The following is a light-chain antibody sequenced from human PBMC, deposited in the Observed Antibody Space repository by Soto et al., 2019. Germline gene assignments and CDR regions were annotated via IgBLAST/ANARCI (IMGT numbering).Light chain of an antibody. CDR3: SSYTSTSSYV. Sequence: QSALTQPASVSGSPGQSITVSCTGTSSDVGGYNSVSWYQQHPGKPPKLIIYEVSNRPSGVSDRFSGSKSANTASLTISGLQAEDEADYYCSSYTSTSSYVFATGTKVTVL. CDR1: SSDVGGYNS. CDR2: EVS. J-gene: IGLJ1*01. V-gene: IGLV2-14*03.